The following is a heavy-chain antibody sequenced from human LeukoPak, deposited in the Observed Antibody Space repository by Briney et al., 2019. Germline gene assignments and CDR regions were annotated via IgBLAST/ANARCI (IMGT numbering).Heavy chain of an antibody. V-gene: IGHV3-48*03. CDR3: ARDYGGNSGPDWFDP. D-gene: IGHD4-23*01. J-gene: IGHJ5*02. Sequence: GGSLRLSCAASGFTFSSYEMNWVRQAPGKGLEWVSYISSSGSSIYYADSVRGRFTISRDNAKNSLYLQMNSLRAEDTAVYYCARDYGGNSGPDWFDPWGQGTLVTVS. CDR2: ISSSGSSI. CDR1: GFTFSSYE.